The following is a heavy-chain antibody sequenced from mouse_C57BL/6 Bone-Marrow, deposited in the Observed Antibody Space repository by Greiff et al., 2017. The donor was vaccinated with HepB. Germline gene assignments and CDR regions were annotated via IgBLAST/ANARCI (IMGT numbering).Heavy chain of an antibody. V-gene: IGHV3-6*01. Sequence: ESGPGLVKPSQSLSLTCSVTGYSITSGYYWNWIRQFPGNKLEWMGYISYDGSNNYNPSLKNRISITRDTSKNQFFLKLNSVTTEDTATYYCARAIYYYGSSPWWFDVWGTGTTVTVSS. CDR1: GYSITSGYY. CDR2: ISYDGSN. CDR3: ARAIYYYGSSPWWFDV. D-gene: IGHD1-1*01. J-gene: IGHJ1*03.